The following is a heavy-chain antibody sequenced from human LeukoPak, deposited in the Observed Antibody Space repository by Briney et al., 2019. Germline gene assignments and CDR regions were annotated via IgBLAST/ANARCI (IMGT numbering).Heavy chain of an antibody. Sequence: GGSLRLSCAASGFTFSSYAMSWVRQGPGKGREWGSGISGSGGRTYYADSVKGRFTISRDNFKNTLYLQMNSLRAEDTAIYYCAKDGGTDDVYYFDYWGQGTLVTVSS. D-gene: IGHD1-1*01. CDR1: GFTFSSYA. CDR2: ISGSGGRT. CDR3: AKDGGTDDVYYFDY. J-gene: IGHJ4*02. V-gene: IGHV3-23*01.